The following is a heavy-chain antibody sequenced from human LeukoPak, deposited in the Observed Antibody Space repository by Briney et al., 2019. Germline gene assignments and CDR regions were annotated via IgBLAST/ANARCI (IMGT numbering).Heavy chain of an antibody. CDR3: AKEGGTGPRFDY. Sequence: PGGSLRLSCAASGFTFSSSAMSWVRQAPGKGLYWVSAISGSGTGTYYADSVKGRFTISRDNSKNTLYLQMNSLRAEDTAVYYCAKEGGTGPRFDYWGQGTLVTVSS. V-gene: IGHV3-23*01. CDR2: ISGSGTGT. D-gene: IGHD1-1*01. CDR1: GFTFSSSA. J-gene: IGHJ4*02.